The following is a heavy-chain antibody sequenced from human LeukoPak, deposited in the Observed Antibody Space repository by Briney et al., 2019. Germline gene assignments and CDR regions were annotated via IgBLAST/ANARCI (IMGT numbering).Heavy chain of an antibody. J-gene: IGHJ5*02. CDR2: INPSGTWT. D-gene: IGHD1-26*01. Sequence: ASVKVSCKASGHTFSRSYMHWVRQAPGQGLEWMGVINPSGTWTSYAQKFRGRITMTRDMSTSTDYMELRSLGSEDTAVYYCAKDNSVGDIAWWFDPWGQGTLVTVSS. V-gene: IGHV1-46*01. CDR1: GHTFSRSY. CDR3: AKDNSVGDIAWWFDP.